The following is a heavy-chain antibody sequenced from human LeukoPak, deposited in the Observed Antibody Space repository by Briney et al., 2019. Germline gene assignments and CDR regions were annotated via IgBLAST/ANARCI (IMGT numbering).Heavy chain of an antibody. CDR2: IYWDDDK. V-gene: IGHV2-5*02. Sequence: SGPTLVNPTQTLTLTCTFSGFSLSTSGVGVGWIRQPRGKALEWLALIYWDDDKRYSPSLKSRLTITKDTSKNQVVLTMTNMDPVVTATYYCAHRHRLGSPFDYWGQGTLVTVSS. CDR3: AHRHRLGSPFDY. D-gene: IGHD7-27*01. CDR1: GFSLSTSGVG. J-gene: IGHJ4*02.